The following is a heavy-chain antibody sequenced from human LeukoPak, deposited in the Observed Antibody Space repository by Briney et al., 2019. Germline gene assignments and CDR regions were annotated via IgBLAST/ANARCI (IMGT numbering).Heavy chain of an antibody. CDR3: AKRPRDDILTGYDY. CDR1: GFTFSSYA. V-gene: IGHV3-23*01. D-gene: IGHD3-9*01. CDR2: ISGSGGST. Sequence: PGGSLRLSCAASGFTFSSYAMSWVRQAPGKGLEWVSAISGSGGSTYYADSVKGRFTISRDNSKNTLYLQMNSLRAEDTAVYYCAKRPRDDILTGYDYWGQGTLVTVSS. J-gene: IGHJ4*02.